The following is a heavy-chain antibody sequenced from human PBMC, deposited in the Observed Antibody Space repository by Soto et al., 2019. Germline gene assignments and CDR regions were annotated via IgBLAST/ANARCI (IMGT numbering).Heavy chain of an antibody. V-gene: IGHV3-53*01. Sequence: EVQLVESGGGLIQPGGSLRLSCAASGFTVSSNYMSWVRQAPWKGLEWVSVIYSGGSTYYADSVKGRFTISRDNSKNTLYLQMNSLRVEDTAVYYCARGRGSALGSDYYYGMDVWGQGTTVTVSS. D-gene: IGHD3-10*01. CDR3: ARGRGSALGSDYYYGMDV. J-gene: IGHJ6*02. CDR2: IYSGGST. CDR1: GFTVSSNY.